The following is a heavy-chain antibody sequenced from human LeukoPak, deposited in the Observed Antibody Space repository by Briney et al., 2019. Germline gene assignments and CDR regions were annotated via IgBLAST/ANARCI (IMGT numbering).Heavy chain of an antibody. CDR2: IYNGGII. D-gene: IGHD3-16*01. CDR1: GDSISRYY. CDR3: AGGYYYMDV. J-gene: IGHJ6*03. Sequence: SETLSLTCTVSGDSISRYYWSWIRQPAGKGLEWIGRIYNGGIITYNPSLKSRVTISVDKSKNQFSLKLSSVTAADTAVYYCAGGYYYMDVWGKGTTVTVSS. V-gene: IGHV4-4*07.